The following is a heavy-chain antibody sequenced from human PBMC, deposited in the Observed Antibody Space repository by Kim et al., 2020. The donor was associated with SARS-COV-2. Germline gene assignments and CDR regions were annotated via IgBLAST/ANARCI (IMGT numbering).Heavy chain of an antibody. Sequence: SETLSLTCAVYGGSFSGYYWSWIRQPPGKGLEWIGEINHSGSTNYNPSLKSRVTISVDTSKNQFSLKLSSVTAADTAVYYCARNVEMATRVDYWGQGTLVTVSS. J-gene: IGHJ4*02. D-gene: IGHD5-12*01. V-gene: IGHV4-34*01. CDR3: ARNVEMATRVDY. CDR1: GGSFSGYY. CDR2: INHSGST.